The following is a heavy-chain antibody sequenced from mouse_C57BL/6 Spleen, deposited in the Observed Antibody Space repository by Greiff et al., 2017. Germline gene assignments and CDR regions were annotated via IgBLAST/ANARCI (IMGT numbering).Heavy chain of an antibody. CDR3: ARLGNYELFAY. V-gene: IGHV1-26*01. D-gene: IGHD2-4*01. CDR1: GYKINDYY. CDR2: INPNNGGT. J-gene: IGHJ3*01. Sequence: EVQLQQSGPELVKPGASVKISCKASGYKINDYYMNWVKQSPEKSLEWIGGINPNNGGTGYAPKFKGKATLTVDTSSSTAYMELRSLTSEDSAVYYCARLGNYELFAYWGQGTLVTVSA.